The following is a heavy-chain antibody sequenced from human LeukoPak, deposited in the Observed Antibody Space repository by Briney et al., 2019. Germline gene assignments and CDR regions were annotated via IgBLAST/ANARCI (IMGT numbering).Heavy chain of an antibody. CDR1: GFTFSDAW. J-gene: IGHJ4*02. Sequence: GGSLRLSCAASGFTFSDAWMSWVRQAPGKGLEWVGRIKSKADGGTTDYAAPVKGRFTTSRDDSQNTLYLQMNSLRAEDTAVYYCAKTGDSAAGLFVHWGQGTLVTVSS. D-gene: IGHD4-17*01. V-gene: IGHV3-15*01. CDR3: AKTGDSAAGLFVH. CDR2: IKSKADGGTT.